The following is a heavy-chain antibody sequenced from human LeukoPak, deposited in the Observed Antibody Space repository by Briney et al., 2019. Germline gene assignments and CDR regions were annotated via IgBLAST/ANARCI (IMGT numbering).Heavy chain of an antibody. D-gene: IGHD4-17*01. CDR3: ARDSPYGDYPRDFDY. V-gene: IGHV4-4*07. Sequence: SETLSLTCAVYGGSFSSYYWSWIRQPAGKGLEWIGRIYTSGSTNYNPSLKSRVTMSVDTSKNQFSLKLSSVTAADTAVYYCARDSPYGDYPRDFDYWGQGTLVTVSS. CDR1: GGSFSSYY. J-gene: IGHJ4*02. CDR2: IYTSGST.